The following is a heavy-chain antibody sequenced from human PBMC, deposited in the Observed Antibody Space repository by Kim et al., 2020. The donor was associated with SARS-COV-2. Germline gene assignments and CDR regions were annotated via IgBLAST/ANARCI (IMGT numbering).Heavy chain of an antibody. J-gene: IGHJ6*02. V-gene: IGHV4-39*07. CDR3: ARVGYSSLYGMDV. CDR2: IYYRGST. Sequence: SETLSLTCTVSGGSISSSSYYWGWIRQPPGKGLEWIGSIYYRGSTYYNPSLKIRVTISVDTSKNQFSLKLSSVTAADTAVYYCARVGYSSLYGMDVWGQGTTVTVSS. CDR1: GGSISSSSYY. D-gene: IGHD6-13*01.